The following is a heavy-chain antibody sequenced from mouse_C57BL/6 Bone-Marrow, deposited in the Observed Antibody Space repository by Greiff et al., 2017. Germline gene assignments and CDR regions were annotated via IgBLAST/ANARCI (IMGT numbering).Heavy chain of an antibody. V-gene: IGHV5-6*01. CDR2: ISSGGSYT. Sequence: EVQGVESGGDLVKPGGSLKLSCAASGFTFSSYGMSWVRQTPDKRLEWVATISSGGSYTYYPDSVKGRFTISRDNAKNTLYLQMSSLKSEDTAMYYCASHLRAWIAYWGQGTLVTVSA. J-gene: IGHJ3*01. CDR3: ASHLRAWIAY. CDR1: GFTFSSYG.